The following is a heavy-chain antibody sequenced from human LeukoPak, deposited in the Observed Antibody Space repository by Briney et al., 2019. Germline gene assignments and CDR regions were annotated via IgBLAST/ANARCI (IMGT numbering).Heavy chain of an antibody. J-gene: IGHJ4*02. V-gene: IGHV4-39*07. D-gene: IGHD2-15*01. CDR1: GGSISSSSYY. CDR2: IYYSGST. Sequence: SETLSLICTVSGGSISSSSYYWGWIRQPPGKGLEWIGSIYYSGSTYYNPSLKSRVTISVDTSKNQFSLKLSSVTAADTAVYYCARAPDIAVVVAATRGGDYFDYWGQGTLVTVSS. CDR3: ARAPDIAVVVAATRGGDYFDY.